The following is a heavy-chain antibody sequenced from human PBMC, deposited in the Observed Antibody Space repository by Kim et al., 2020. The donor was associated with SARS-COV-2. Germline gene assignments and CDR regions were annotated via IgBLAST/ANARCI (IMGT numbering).Heavy chain of an antibody. V-gene: IGHV4-59*01. CDR3: ARDPYGDYSNDY. Sequence: SETLSLTCTVSGGSISSYYWSWIRQPPGKGLEWIGYIYYSGSTNYTPSLKSRVTISVDTSKNQFSLKLSSVTAADTAVYYCARDPYGDYSNDYWGPGTLVTLSP. CDR2: IYYSGST. CDR1: GGSISSYY. D-gene: IGHD4-17*01. J-gene: IGHJ4*02.